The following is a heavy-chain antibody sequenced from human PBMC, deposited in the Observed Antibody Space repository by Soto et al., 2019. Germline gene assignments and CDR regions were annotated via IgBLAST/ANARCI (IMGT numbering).Heavy chain of an antibody. D-gene: IGHD3-22*01. CDR2: MYWDDDK. CDR3: AHRYGIRYGISYNNSSGHHSECLQY. Sequence: HITLKESCPTLVKPTQTLKLTCTCSGFSLSTYGVGVGWIRQPPGKALEWLGLMYWDDDKRYSPSLKSRLTSDNDTSKSQVILTMTNMEHVDTATSYCAHRYGIRYGISYNNSSGHHSECLQYWGQGTMVIVSS. CDR1: GFSLSTYGVG. V-gene: IGHV2-5*02. J-gene: IGHJ1*01.